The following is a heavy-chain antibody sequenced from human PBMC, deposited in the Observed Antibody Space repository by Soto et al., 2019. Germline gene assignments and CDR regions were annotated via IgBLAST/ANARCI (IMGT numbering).Heavy chain of an antibody. D-gene: IGHD6-19*01. CDR3: ARPSVAVTWGPFDY. V-gene: IGHV4-59*01. J-gene: IGHJ4*02. CDR1: GGSISTYY. CDR2: IYYTGST. Sequence: QVQLQESGPGLVKPSETLSLTCTVSGGSISTYYWNWVRQPPGKGLEWIGNIYYTGSTNYNPSLKSRVTISVDTSKNQFSLKLNSVTAADTAVYYCARPSVAVTWGPFDYWGQGTLVTVSS.